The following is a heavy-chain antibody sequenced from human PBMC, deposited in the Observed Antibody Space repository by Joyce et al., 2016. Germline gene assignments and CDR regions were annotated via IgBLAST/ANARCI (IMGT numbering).Heavy chain of an antibody. CDR1: GYNCDTYG. Sequence: QVQLVQSGAEVKKPGASVKVSCKATGYNCDTYGITWLRLAPGQGLEWMGWISAFNGHTDYAQNFQGRVTMTTDTSTTTAYREMRGLRSDDTAMYYCARDQCSGTACYPNWFDSWGQGTLVTVSS. CDR2: ISAFNGHT. CDR3: ARDQCSGTACYPNWFDS. J-gene: IGHJ5*01. D-gene: IGHD2-2*01. V-gene: IGHV1-18*01.